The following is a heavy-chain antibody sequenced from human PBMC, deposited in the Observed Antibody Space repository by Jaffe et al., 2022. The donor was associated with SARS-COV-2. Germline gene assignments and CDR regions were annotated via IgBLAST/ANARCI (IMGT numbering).Heavy chain of an antibody. V-gene: IGHV4-59*01. CDR3: ARAVGVFGVVITFDY. CDR2: IYHSGST. D-gene: IGHD3-3*01. Sequence: QVQLQESGPGLVKPSETLSLTCTVSGGSISSYYWSWIRQPPGKGLEWIGYIYHSGSTNYNPSLKSRVTISVDTSKNQFSLKLNSVTAADTAVYYCARAVGVFGVVITFDYWGQGTLVTVSP. CDR1: GGSISSYY. J-gene: IGHJ4*02.